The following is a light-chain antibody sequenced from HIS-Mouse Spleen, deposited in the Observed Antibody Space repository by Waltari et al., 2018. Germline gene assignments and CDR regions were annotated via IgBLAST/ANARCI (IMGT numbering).Light chain of an antibody. Sequence: EIVMTQSPATLSVSPGERATLPCRASQSVSSNLAWYKQKPGQAPRLLIYGASTRATGIPARFSGSGSGTEFTLTISSMQSEDFAVYYCQQYNTWPPYTFGPGLKLEIK. CDR2: GAS. CDR1: QSVSSN. CDR3: QQYNTWPPYT. V-gene: IGKV3-15*01. J-gene: IGKJ2*01.